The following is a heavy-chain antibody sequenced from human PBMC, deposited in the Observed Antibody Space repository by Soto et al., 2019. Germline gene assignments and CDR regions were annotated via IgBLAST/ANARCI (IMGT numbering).Heavy chain of an antibody. V-gene: IGHV3-30*18. CDR1: GFTFSSYG. CDR2: ISYDGSNK. CDR3: ANGRVRYSSSMGAEDY. J-gene: IGHJ4*02. Sequence: QVQLVESGGGVVQPGRSLRLSCAASGFTFSSYGMHWVRQAPGKGLEWVAVISYDGSNKYYADSVKGRFTISRDNSKNTIYRQMNSLRAEDTAVYYCANGRVRYSSSMGAEDYWGQGTLVTVSS. D-gene: IGHD6-6*01.